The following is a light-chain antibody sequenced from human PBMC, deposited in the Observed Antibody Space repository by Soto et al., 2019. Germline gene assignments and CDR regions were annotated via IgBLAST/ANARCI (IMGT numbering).Light chain of an antibody. CDR1: QSSSSL. J-gene: IGKJ1*01. CDR3: QQSSSTPQT. CDR2: AAS. Sequence: DIQMTQSPSPLSASVGERVTITCRASQSSSSLLSWYQLKPGKAPKLLIYAASSLQSGAPSRFSGSGSRPDFTLTISSLQPEDFATYYCQQSSSTPQTFGQGTKVDIK. V-gene: IGKV1-39*01.